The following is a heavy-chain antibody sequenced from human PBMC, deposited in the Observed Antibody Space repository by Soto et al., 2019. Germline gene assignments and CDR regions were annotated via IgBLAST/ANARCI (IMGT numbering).Heavy chain of an antibody. J-gene: IGHJ6*02. CDR3: XXXXXXXXXXMDV. CDR1: XXXXSXYW. CDR2: INSDGSST. V-gene: IGHV3-74*01. Sequence: EVQLVESGGGLVQPGGSLRLSCAASXXXXSXYWMHWVRQAXGKGLVWVSRINSDGSSTSYADFVKGRFTISRDNAKNTLYLQMNSLRAEDTAXXXXXXXXXXXXXXMDVWGQGTTVTVSS.